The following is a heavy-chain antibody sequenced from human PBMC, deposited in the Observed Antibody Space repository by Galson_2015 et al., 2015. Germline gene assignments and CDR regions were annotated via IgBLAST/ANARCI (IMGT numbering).Heavy chain of an antibody. Sequence: SLRLSCAASGFTFSSCAMSWVRQAPGKGLEWASAISGSGGSTYYADSVKGRFTISRDNSKNTLYLQMNSLRAEDMAVYYCAKAGADKYYYDVRHIGNMDYWGQGTLVTVSS. CDR3: AKAGADKYYYDVRHIGNMDY. D-gene: IGHD3-22*01. J-gene: IGHJ4*02. CDR2: ISGSGGST. V-gene: IGHV3-23*01. CDR1: GFTFSSCA.